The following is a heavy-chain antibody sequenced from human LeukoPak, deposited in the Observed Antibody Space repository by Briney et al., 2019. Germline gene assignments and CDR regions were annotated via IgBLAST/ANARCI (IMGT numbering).Heavy chain of an antibody. CDR2: IPYDGSNK. Sequence: GGSLRLSCAASGFTFSSYAMHWVRQAPGKGLEWVALIPYDGSNKYYADSVKGRFTISRDNSKNTLYLQMNSLRAEDTAVYYCAKRARFGELSGWGQGTLVTVSS. D-gene: IGHD3-10*01. CDR1: GFTFSSYA. J-gene: IGHJ4*02. V-gene: IGHV3-30*04. CDR3: AKRARFGELSG.